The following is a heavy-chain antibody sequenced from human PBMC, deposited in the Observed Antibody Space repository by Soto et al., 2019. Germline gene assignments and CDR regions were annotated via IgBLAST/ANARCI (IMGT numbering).Heavy chain of an antibody. Sequence: QLQLQESGPGLVKPSETLSLTCTVSGGSVSSDSYNWDWIRQPPGKGLEWIGTIYYSGSTDYNPPPKSRVTISEDTTNNQFTLKVTSVTAADTAVYYSARFYGNALEIWGRGATVTVS. CDR3: ARFYGNALEI. V-gene: IGHV4-39*01. J-gene: IGHJ3*02. D-gene: IGHD4-17*01. CDR2: IYYSGST. CDR1: GGSVSSDSYN.